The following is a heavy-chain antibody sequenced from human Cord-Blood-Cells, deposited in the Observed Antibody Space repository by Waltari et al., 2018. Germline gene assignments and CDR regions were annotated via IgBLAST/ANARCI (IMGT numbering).Heavy chain of an antibody. CDR1: GGTFSSYA. D-gene: IGHD3-22*01. J-gene: IGHJ6*03. CDR3: ARSTDYYDSSGYYYYYYMDV. CDR2: IIPILGIA. Sequence: QVQLVQSGAEVKKPGSSVKVSCKASGGTFSSYAISWVRQAPGQGLEWMGGIIPILGIANYAQKFQGRVTMTAGESTSTAYMELSSLRSEDTAVYYCARSTDYYDSSGYYYYYYMDVWGKGTTVTVSS. V-gene: IGHV1-69*04.